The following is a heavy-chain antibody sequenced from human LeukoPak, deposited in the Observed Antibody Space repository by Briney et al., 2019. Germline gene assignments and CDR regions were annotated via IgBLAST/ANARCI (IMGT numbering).Heavy chain of an antibody. V-gene: IGHV3-11*01. CDR2: ISSSGNTI. Sequence: GGSLRLSCAASGFTFSDYYMSWVRQAPGKGLEWVSYISSSGNTIYYADSVKGRFTISRDNSKNTLYLQMNSLRAEDTAVYYCAKAIFGVVILFDYWGQGTLVTVSS. CDR3: AKAIFGVVILFDY. J-gene: IGHJ4*02. CDR1: GFTFSDYY. D-gene: IGHD3-3*01.